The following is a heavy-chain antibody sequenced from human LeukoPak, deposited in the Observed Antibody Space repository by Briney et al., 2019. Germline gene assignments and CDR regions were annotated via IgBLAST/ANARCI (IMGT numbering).Heavy chain of an antibody. V-gene: IGHV4-34*01. Sequence: SETLSLTCAVYGGSLSGYYWSWIRQPPGKGLEWIGEINHSGSTNYNPSLKSRVPISVDTSKNQFSLKLSSVTAADTAVYYCARFEIAARKRSNSFEPWGQGALGTVSS. CDR1: GGSLSGYY. J-gene: IGHJ5*02. CDR3: ARFEIAARKRSNSFEP. D-gene: IGHD6-6*01. CDR2: INHSGST.